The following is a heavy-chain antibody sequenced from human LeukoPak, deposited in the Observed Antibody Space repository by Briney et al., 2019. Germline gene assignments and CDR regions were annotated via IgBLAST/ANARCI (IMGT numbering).Heavy chain of an antibody. V-gene: IGHV3-23*01. J-gene: IGHJ4*02. CDR1: GFTFSSYG. D-gene: IGHD5-18*01. CDR2: ISGSGGST. Sequence: PGGSLRLSCAASGFTFSSYGMSWVRQAPGKGPEWVSAISGSGGSTYYADSVKGRFTISRDNSKNTLYLQMNSLRAEDTAVYYCAKDRGYTHGNELNYWGQGTLVTVSS. CDR3: AKDRGYTHGNELNY.